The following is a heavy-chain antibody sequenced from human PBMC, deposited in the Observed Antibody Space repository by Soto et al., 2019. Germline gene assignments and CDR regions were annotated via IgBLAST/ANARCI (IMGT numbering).Heavy chain of an antibody. CDR1: GFTFSSYA. Sequence: GGSLRLSCAASGFTFSSYAMSWVRQAPGKGLEWVSAISGSGGSTYYADSVKGRFTISRDNSKNTLYLQMNSLRAEGTAVYYCAKDSNYYYDSSGYYEYWGQGTLVTVSS. J-gene: IGHJ4*02. CDR3: AKDSNYYYDSSGYYEY. CDR2: ISGSGGST. D-gene: IGHD3-22*01. V-gene: IGHV3-23*01.